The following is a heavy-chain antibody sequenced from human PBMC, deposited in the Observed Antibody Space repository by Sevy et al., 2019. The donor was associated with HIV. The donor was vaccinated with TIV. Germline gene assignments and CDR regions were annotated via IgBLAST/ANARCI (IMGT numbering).Heavy chain of an antibody. J-gene: IGHJ1*01. CDR3: AKDNGHDLWGGSADFHH. D-gene: IGHD3-3*01. CDR2: INWNSGSI. V-gene: IGHV3-9*01. CDR1: GFTFSDYG. Sequence: GGSLRLSCAASGFTFSDYGMHWVRQAPGKGLEWVSGINWNSGSIGYADSVKGRFSISRDNAKNALYLQMNSLRDEDNALYYCAKDNGHDLWGGSADFHHWGQGTLVTVSS.